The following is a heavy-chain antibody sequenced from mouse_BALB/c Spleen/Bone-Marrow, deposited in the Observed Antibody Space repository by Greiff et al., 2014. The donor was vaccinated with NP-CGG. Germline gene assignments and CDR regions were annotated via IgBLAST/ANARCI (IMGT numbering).Heavy chain of an antibody. J-gene: IGHJ2*01. CDR2: INPYNDGT. Sequence: VQLQQSGPALVKPGASVKMSCKASGYTFTSYVMHWVKQKPGQGLEWIGYINPYNDGTKYNEKFKGMATLTSDRSSSTAYMELSSLTSEDSAVYYCAKGGNYRYDFDYWGQGTTLTVSS. V-gene: IGHV1-14*01. CDR3: AKGGNYRYDFDY. CDR1: GYTFTSYV. D-gene: IGHD2-14*01.